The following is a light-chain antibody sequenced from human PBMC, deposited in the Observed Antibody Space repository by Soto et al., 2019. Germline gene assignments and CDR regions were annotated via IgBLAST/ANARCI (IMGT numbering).Light chain of an antibody. Sequence: EIVLTQSPGTLSLSPGERATLSCRASQSVSSSYLAWYQQKPGQAPRLLIYGASSRATGIPDRFSGSGSGTDFTLTISRLEPEDFAVYYCQQYSISPWTFGQGTEVEIK. CDR2: GAS. V-gene: IGKV3-20*01. CDR1: QSVSSSY. CDR3: QQYSISPWT. J-gene: IGKJ1*01.